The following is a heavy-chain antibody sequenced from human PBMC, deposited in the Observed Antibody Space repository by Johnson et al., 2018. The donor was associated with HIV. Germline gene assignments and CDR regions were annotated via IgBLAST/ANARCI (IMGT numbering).Heavy chain of an antibody. Sequence: VQLVESGGGLVQPGGSLRLSCAASGFTVSSNYMSWVRQAPGKGLEWVSVIYSGGSTYYADSVKGRFPLSRDNSKNTLYLQMNSLRAEDTAVSYCAKDQWSSSWTNDAFDFWGQGTMVTVSS. CDR1: GFTVSSNY. V-gene: IGHV3-66*01. CDR2: IYSGGST. D-gene: IGHD6-13*01. J-gene: IGHJ3*01. CDR3: AKDQWSSSWTNDAFDF.